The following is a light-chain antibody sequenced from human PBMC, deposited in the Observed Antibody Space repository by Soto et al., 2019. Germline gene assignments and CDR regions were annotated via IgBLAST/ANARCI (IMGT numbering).Light chain of an antibody. V-gene: IGKV3-20*01. CDR3: QQYGSSPWT. Sequence: EIVLTQSPGTLSLSPGERATLSCRASQSVSSSYLAWYQQKPGQAPRLLIYGASSRATGIPDWFSGSGSGTDFALTISRLEPEDVAVYYCQQYGSSPWTFGQGTKVEIK. CDR2: GAS. J-gene: IGKJ1*01. CDR1: QSVSSSY.